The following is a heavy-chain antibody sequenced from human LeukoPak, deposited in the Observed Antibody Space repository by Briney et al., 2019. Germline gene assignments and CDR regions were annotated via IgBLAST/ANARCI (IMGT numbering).Heavy chain of an antibody. D-gene: IGHD3-3*01. J-gene: IGHJ4*02. CDR2: ISGSGGST. V-gene: IGHV3-23*01. CDR1: GFTFSSYA. CDR3: EKDSSRITIFGADY. Sequence: GGSLRRSCAASGFTFSSYAMSWVRQAPGKGLEWVSGISGSGGSTYYAYSGKVRFTISRDNSKNTLYLKMNSLRAEDTAVYYCEKDSSRITIFGADYWGQGTLVTVSS.